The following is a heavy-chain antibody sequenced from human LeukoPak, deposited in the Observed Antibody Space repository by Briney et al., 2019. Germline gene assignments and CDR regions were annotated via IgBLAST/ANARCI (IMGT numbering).Heavy chain of an antibody. D-gene: IGHD3-10*01. Sequence: SETLSLTCTVSGGSISSYYWSWIRQPPGKVLEWIGYIYYSGSTNYNPSLKSRVTISVDTSKNQFSLKLSSVTAADTAVYYCARVLWFGEFINWFDPWGQGTLVTVSS. CDR2: IYYSGST. CDR3: ARVLWFGEFINWFDP. J-gene: IGHJ5*02. V-gene: IGHV4-59*01. CDR1: GGSISSYY.